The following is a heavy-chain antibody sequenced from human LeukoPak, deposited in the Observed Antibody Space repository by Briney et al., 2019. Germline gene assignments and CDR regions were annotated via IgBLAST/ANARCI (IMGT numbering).Heavy chain of an antibody. CDR2: INSDGSSR. J-gene: IGHJ5*02. CDR3: ARDKLVGPTLFDP. D-gene: IGHD1-26*01. CDR1: GFTFSSYW. Sequence: GGSLRLSCAASGFTFSSYWMHWVRQVPGKGLVWVSRINSDGSSRSYVDSVMGRFTISRDNAQNSLYLQMNSLRAEDTAVYYCARDKLVGPTLFDPWGQGTLVTVSS. V-gene: IGHV3-74*01.